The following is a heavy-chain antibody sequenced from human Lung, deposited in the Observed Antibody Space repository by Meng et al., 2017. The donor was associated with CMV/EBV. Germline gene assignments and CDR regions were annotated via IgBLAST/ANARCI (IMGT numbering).Heavy chain of an antibody. V-gene: IGHV2-5*01. CDR1: GFFINPAGLG. J-gene: IGHJ2*01. CDR3: AHYGDYRFGWYFDL. CDR2: VYWNNDT. Sequence: SGFFINPAGLGVSWVRQPPGKAPEWLALVYWNNDTRYSPSLRNRLTITKDTSKNQAVLTMSNMDPVDTATYYCAHYGDYRFGWYFDLWGRGTLVTVSS. D-gene: IGHD4-17*01.